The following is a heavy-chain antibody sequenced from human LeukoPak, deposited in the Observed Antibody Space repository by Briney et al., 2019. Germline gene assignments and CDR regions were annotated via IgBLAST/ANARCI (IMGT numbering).Heavy chain of an antibody. CDR3: ASYMVRGVIISDY. D-gene: IGHD3-10*01. V-gene: IGHV4-34*01. CDR2: IYHSGST. CDR1: GGSFSGYY. Sequence: ASETLSLTCAVYGGSFSGYYWSWIRQPPGKGLEWIGEIYHSGSTNYNPSLKSRVTISVDTSKNQFSLKLSSVTAADTAVYYCASYMVRGVIISDYWGQGTLVTVSS. J-gene: IGHJ4*02.